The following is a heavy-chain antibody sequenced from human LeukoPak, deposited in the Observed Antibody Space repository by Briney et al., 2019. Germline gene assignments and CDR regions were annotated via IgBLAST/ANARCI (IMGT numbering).Heavy chain of an antibody. V-gene: IGHV3-30*01. CDR2: ISYDGSNK. CDR3: ARDVLLVPAAISGIGNY. Sequence: PGGSLRLSCAASGFTFSTYAMHWVRQAPGEGLEWVAVISYDGSNKYYADSVKGRFTISRDNSKNTLYLQMNSLRAEDTAVYYCARDVLLVPAAISGIGNYWGQGTLVTASS. D-gene: IGHD2-2*01. CDR1: GFTFSTYA. J-gene: IGHJ4*02.